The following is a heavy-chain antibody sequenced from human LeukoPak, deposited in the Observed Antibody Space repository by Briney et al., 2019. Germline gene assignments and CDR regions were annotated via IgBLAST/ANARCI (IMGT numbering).Heavy chain of an antibody. CDR2: IIPILGIA. Sequence: ASVKVSCKASGGTFSSYAISWVRQAPGQGLEWMGRIIPILGIANYAQKFQGRVTITADKSTSTAYMELSSLRSEDTAVYYCARDETAMVKQSESVPPSYLDYWGQGTLVTVSS. V-gene: IGHV1-69*04. D-gene: IGHD5-18*01. CDR1: GGTFSSYA. J-gene: IGHJ4*02. CDR3: ARDETAMVKQSESVPPSYLDY.